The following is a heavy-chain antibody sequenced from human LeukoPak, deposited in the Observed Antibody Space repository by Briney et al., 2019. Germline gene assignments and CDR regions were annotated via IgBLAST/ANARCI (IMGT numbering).Heavy chain of an antibody. D-gene: IGHD2-2*01. CDR3: ARDRYCSSTSCYGGWFDP. Sequence: PSETLSLTCTVSGGSISSYYCSWIRQPPGKGLEWIGYIYYSGSTNYNPSLKSRVTISVDTSKNQFSLKLSSVTAADTAVYYCARDRYCSSTSCYGGWFDPWGQGTLVTVSS. CDR2: IYYSGST. CDR1: GGSISSYY. J-gene: IGHJ5*02. V-gene: IGHV4-59*01.